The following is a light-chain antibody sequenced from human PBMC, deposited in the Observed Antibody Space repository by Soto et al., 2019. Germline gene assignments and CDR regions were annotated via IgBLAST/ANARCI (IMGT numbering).Light chain of an antibody. CDR3: SSYTSSSTRV. CDR1: SSDVGAYDY. V-gene: IGLV2-14*03. Sequence: SVLTQPASVSGSPGQSITISCTGTSSDVGAYDYVSWYQQHPDKAPKLMIYEVSNRPSGVSNRFSGSKSVNTATLTISGLQADDEADYYCSSYTSSSTRVFGTGXKVTVL. J-gene: IGLJ1*01. CDR2: EVS.